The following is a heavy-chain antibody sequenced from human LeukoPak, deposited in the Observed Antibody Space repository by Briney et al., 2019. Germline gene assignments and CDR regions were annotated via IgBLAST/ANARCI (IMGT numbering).Heavy chain of an antibody. V-gene: IGHV1-18*01. CDR2: ISAYNGNT. CDR1: GYTFTSYG. Sequence: ASVKVSCKASGYTFTSYGISWVRQAPGQGLEWMGWISAYNGNTNYAQKLQGRVTMTTDTSTSTAYMELRSLRSDDTAVYYCAQTRWLTPFDYWGQRTLVTVSS. CDR3: AQTRWLTPFDY. D-gene: IGHD4-23*01. J-gene: IGHJ4*02.